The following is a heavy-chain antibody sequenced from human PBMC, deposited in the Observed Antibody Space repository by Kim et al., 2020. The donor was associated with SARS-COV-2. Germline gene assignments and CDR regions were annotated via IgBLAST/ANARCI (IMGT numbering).Heavy chain of an antibody. CDR3: ARDKRAYYDILIGFPNRRYNYYGMDV. D-gene: IGHD3-9*01. CDR2: IYYTGTT. CDR1: GGTISSGHYY. J-gene: IGHJ6*02. Sequence: SETLSLTCTVSGGTISSGHYYWSWIRQPPGKGLVWIGYIYYTGTTYYNPSLQSRVTISVDTSKNQFSLKLSSVTAADTAVYYCARDKRAYYDILIGFPNRRYNYYGMDVGGQGTTVTVSS. V-gene: IGHV4-30-4*01.